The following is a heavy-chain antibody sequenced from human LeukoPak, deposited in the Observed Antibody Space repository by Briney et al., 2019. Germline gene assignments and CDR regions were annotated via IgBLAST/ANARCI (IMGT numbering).Heavy chain of an antibody. CDR1: GVTLSSYG. Sequence: GGSLRLSCEASGVTLSSYGVHWVRQAPGKGLEWVANINQDGSEKYYVDSVKGRFTISRDNAKNSLYLQMSSLGAEDTALYYCASRSSVAASGPGWGQGTLVTVSS. D-gene: IGHD2-15*01. V-gene: IGHV3-7*01. CDR3: ASRSSVAASGPG. J-gene: IGHJ4*02. CDR2: INQDGSEK.